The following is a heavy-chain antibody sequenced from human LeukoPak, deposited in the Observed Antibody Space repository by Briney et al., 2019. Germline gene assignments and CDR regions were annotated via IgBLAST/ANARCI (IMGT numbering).Heavy chain of an antibody. CDR1: GFTVSSNY. D-gene: IGHD5-12*01. V-gene: IGHV3-66*02. J-gene: IGHJ4*02. Sequence: GGSLRLSCAASGFTVSSNYMSWVRQAPGKGLEGVSVIYRGGCTYYADSVKGRFTISRDNCKNTLYLQMNSLRAEDTGVYYCARDRWVGGYDYFDYWGQGTLVTVSS. CDR3: ARDRWVGGYDYFDY. CDR2: IYRGGCT.